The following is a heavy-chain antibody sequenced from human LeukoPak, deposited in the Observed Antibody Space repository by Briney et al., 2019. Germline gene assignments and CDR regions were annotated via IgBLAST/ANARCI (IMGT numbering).Heavy chain of an antibody. Sequence: PGGSLRLSCAPSGFTVSSNYMSWVRQAPGKGLEWVSAIYSGGSTYYADSVKGRFTISRDNSKNTLYLQMNSLRAEDTAVYYCARDLGWNYAGGLDYWGQGTLVTVSS. V-gene: IGHV3-53*01. CDR2: IYSGGST. CDR3: ARDLGWNYAGGLDY. CDR1: GFTVSSNY. D-gene: IGHD1-7*01. J-gene: IGHJ4*02.